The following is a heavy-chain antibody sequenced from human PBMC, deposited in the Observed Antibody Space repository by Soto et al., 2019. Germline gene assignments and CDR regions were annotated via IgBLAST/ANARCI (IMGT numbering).Heavy chain of an antibody. V-gene: IGHV3-48*03. CDR3: ARAPRNDYYFDY. CDR1: GFTFSSYE. Sequence: GGSLRLSCAASGFTFSSYEMNWVRQAPGKGLEWVSYISSSGSTIYYADSVKGRFTISRDNAKNSLYLQMNSLRAEDTAVYYCARAPRNDYYFDYWGQGTLVTVSS. D-gene: IGHD3-3*01. J-gene: IGHJ4*02. CDR2: ISSSGSTI.